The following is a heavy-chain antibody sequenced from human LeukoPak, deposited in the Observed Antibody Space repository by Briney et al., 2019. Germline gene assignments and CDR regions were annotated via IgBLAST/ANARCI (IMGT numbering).Heavy chain of an antibody. D-gene: IGHD2-15*01. CDR3: AKDSGSRGPNFDY. V-gene: IGHV3-30*18. CDR1: GFPFSSYG. CDR2: ISYDGSNK. J-gene: IGHJ4*02. Sequence: GRSLRLSCAASGFPFSSYGMHWVRQAPGKGLEWVAVISYDGSNKYYADSVKGRFTISRDNSKNTLYLQMNSLRAEDTAVYYCAKDSGSRGPNFDYWGQGTLVTVSS.